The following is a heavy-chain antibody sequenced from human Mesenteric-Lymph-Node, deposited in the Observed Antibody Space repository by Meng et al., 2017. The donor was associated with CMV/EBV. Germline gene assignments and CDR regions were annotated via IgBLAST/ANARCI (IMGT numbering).Heavy chain of an antibody. CDR1: GFTFSSYW. CDR2: IKQDGSEK. Sequence: WAACGFTFSSYWMSWVRQAPGKGLEWVANIKQDGSEKYYVDSVKGRFTISRDNAKNSLYLQMNSLRAEDTAVYYCARGGWEPRDLDYWGQGTLVTVSS. J-gene: IGHJ4*02. D-gene: IGHD1-26*01. CDR3: ARGGWEPRDLDY. V-gene: IGHV3-7*01.